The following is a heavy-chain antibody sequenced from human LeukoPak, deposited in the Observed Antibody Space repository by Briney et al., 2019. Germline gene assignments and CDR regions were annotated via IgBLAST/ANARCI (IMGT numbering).Heavy chain of an antibody. J-gene: IGHJ4*02. CDR3: ARALGSVADF. CDR1: GFTFSSCW. D-gene: IGHD6-6*01. V-gene: IGHV3-74*01. Sequence: GGSLRLSCAASGFTFSSCWMHWVRQPPGKGLVWVSRINSDGSSTTYADSVKGRFTISRDNAKNTLYLHMNSLRAEDTAIYYCARALGSVADFWGQGTMVTVSS. CDR2: INSDGSST.